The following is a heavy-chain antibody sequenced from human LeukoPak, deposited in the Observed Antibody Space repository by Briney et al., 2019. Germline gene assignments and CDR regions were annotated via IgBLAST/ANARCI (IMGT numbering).Heavy chain of an antibody. V-gene: IGHV4-59*13. Sequence: KSSETLSLTCTVSGASISDYYWSWIRQPPGQGLEWIGYVFDSGGANYNPSLKSRVTISVDTSKNQFSVKLGSVTAADTAVYYCAAALGRYGDYSRGYYFDYWGQGTLGTVSS. D-gene: IGHD4-17*01. CDR3: AAALGRYGDYSRGYYFDY. J-gene: IGHJ4*02. CDR2: VFDSGGA. CDR1: GASISDYY.